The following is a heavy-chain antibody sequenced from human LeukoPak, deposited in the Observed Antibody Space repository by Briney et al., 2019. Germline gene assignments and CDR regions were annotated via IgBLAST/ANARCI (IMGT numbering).Heavy chain of an antibody. CDR2: IYYSGST. J-gene: IGHJ6*03. V-gene: IGHV4-39*07. Sequence: PSETLSLTCTVSGGSISSSSYYWGWIRQPPGKGLEWIGSIYYSGSTYYNPSLKSRVTISVDTSKNQFSLKLSSVTAADTAVYYCARGKRWIDYYMDVWGKGTTVTISS. CDR1: GGSISSSSYY. D-gene: IGHD5-24*01. CDR3: ARGKRWIDYYMDV.